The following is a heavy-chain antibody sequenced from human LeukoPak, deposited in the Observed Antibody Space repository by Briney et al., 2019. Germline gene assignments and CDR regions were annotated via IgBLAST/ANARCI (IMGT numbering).Heavy chain of an antibody. Sequence: GESLKISCKCSGYSFTSYWIGWVRQMPGKGLEWMGFIYPGDSDTRYSPSFQGQVTISADKSISTAYLQWSSLKASDTAMYYCARGFVVVPAAPSFDYWGQGTLVTVSS. V-gene: IGHV5-51*01. D-gene: IGHD2-2*01. J-gene: IGHJ4*02. CDR3: ARGFVVVPAAPSFDY. CDR1: GYSFTSYW. CDR2: IYPGDSDT.